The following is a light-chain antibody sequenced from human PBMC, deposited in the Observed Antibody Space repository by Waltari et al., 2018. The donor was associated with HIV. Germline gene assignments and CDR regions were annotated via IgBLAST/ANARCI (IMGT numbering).Light chain of an antibody. CDR3: QQYLRSPPT. V-gene: IGKV4-1*01. Sequence: DIVMTQSPDSLPVSLGERATLNCTASRSILYSSDNSNYLAWYQQKPRRPPRLLISWASTRESGVPDRFSGSGSGTDFALTISRLQAEDVAVYHCQQYLRSPPTFGGGTKVEIK. J-gene: IGKJ4*01. CDR1: RSILYSSDNSNY. CDR2: WAS.